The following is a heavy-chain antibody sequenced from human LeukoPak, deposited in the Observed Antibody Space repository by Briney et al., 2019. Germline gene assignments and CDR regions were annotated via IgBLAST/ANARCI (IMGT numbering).Heavy chain of an antibody. V-gene: IGHV3-7*01. CDR1: GFTFSSHW. D-gene: IGHD2-2*01. CDR3: VRGTTSWKGVDY. J-gene: IGHJ4*02. Sequence: PGGSLRLSCEASGFTFSSHWMHWVRQAPGKGLECVATVRVDGRKTDYVDSVNGRFAISRDNARNSLNLDMSSLRAEDTAVYYCVRGTTSWKGVDYWGQGTLVTVSS. CDR2: VRVDGRKT.